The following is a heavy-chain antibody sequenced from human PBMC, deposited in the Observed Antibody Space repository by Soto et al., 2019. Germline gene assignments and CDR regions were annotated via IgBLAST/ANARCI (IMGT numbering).Heavy chain of an antibody. D-gene: IGHD2-2*01. Sequence: GASVKVSCKASGYTFTSYAMHWVRQAPGQRLEWMGWINAGNGNTKYSQKFQGRVTITRDTSASTAYMELSSLRPEDTAVYYCARDASSTGTGWFDPWGQGTLVTVSS. CDR3: ARDASSTGTGWFDP. V-gene: IGHV1-3*01. CDR1: GYTFTSYA. CDR2: INAGNGNT. J-gene: IGHJ5*02.